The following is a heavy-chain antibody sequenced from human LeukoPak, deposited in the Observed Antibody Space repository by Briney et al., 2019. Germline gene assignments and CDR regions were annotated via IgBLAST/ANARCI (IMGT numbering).Heavy chain of an antibody. CDR2: IYYSGST. CDR1: GGSISSDY. D-gene: IGHD3-22*01. Sequence: SETLSLTCTVPGGSISSDYWSWIRQPPGKGLEWIGYIYYSGSTNYNPSLKSRVTISVDTSKNQFSLKLSSVTAADTAVYYCARVGYYYDSSGFYDYWGQGTLVTVPS. CDR3: ARVGYYYDSSGFYDY. J-gene: IGHJ4*02. V-gene: IGHV4-59*01.